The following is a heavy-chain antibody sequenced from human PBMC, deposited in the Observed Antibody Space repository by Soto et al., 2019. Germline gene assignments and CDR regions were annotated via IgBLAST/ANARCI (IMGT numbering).Heavy chain of an antibody. D-gene: IGHD6-6*01. CDR2: ISYDGSNK. CDR3: AKDLAARPQTPSYFDY. V-gene: IGHV3-30*18. Sequence: QVQLVESGGGVVQPGRSLRLSCAASGFTFSSYGMHWVRQAPGKGLEWVAVISYDGSNKYYADSVKGRFTISRDNSKNTLYLQMNSLRAEDTAVYYCAKDLAARPQTPSYFDYWGQGTLVTVSS. J-gene: IGHJ4*02. CDR1: GFTFSSYG.